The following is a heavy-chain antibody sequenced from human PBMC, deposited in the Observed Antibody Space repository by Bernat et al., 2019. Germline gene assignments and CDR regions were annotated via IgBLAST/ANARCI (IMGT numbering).Heavy chain of an antibody. V-gene: IGHV3-43*02. D-gene: IGHD3-3*01. Sequence: EVQLVESGGGVVQPGGSLRLSCAASGFTFDDYAMHWVRQAPGKGLEWVSLISGDGGSTYYADSVKGRFTISRDNSKNSLYLQMNRLRTEDTALDYYAKDMRMENNWFDPWGQGTLVTVSS. CDR3: AKDMRMENNWFDP. CDR1: GFTFDDYA. CDR2: ISGDGGST. J-gene: IGHJ5*02.